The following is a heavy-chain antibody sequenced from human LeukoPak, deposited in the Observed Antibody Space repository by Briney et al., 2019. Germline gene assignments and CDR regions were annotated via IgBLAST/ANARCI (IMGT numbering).Heavy chain of an antibody. CDR1: RFTFSTYC. CDR2: INSDGSST. J-gene: IGHJ4*02. V-gene: IGHV3-74*01. D-gene: IGHD5-12*01. Sequence: PGGSLRLSCAASRFTFSTYCMHWVRQAPGKGLVWVSRINSDGSSTDYADAVKGRFTISRDNAKNTLYVQMNSMRAEDTAVYYCARVEASGYDYGAFDYWGQGTLVTVSS. CDR3: ARVEASGYDYGAFDY.